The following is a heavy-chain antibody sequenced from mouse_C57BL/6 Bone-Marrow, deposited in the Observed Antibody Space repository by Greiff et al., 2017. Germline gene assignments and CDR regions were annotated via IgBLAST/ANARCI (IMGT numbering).Heavy chain of an antibody. V-gene: IGHV1-69*01. CDR2: IDPSDSYT. J-gene: IGHJ2*01. CDR1: GYTFTSYW. Sequence: QVQLKQPGAELVMPGASVKLSCKASGYTFTSYWMHWVKQRPGQGLEWIGEIDPSDSYTNYNQKFKGKSTLTVDKSSSTAYMQLSSLTSEDSAVYYCARSGQLRPYYFDYWGQGTTLTVSS. CDR3: ARSGQLRPYYFDY. D-gene: IGHD3-2*02.